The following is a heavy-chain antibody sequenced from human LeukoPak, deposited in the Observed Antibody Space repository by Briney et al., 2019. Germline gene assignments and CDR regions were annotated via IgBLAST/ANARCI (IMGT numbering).Heavy chain of an antibody. CDR2: IYTSGST. CDR3: ARRSRAGYSSFDY. J-gene: IGHJ4*02. V-gene: IGHV4-61*02. CDR1: GGSISSGSYY. Sequence: SETLSLTCTVSGGSISSGSYYWSWIRQAAGRGLEWIGRIYTSGSTNYNPSLKSRVTISVDTSKNQFSLKLSSVTAADTAVYYCARRSRAGYSSFDYWGQGTLVTVSS. D-gene: IGHD5-24*01.